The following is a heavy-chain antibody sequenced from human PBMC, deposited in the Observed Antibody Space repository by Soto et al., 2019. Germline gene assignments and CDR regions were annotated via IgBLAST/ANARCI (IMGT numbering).Heavy chain of an antibody. D-gene: IGHD3-10*01. CDR2: IYYSGST. J-gene: IGHJ4*02. Sequence: PSETLSLTCTVSGGSISSGGYYWSWIRQHPGKGLEWIGYIYYSGSTYYNPSLKSRVTISVDTSKNQFSLKLSSVTAADTAVHYCARVSGTYGSGSRIDNWGQGTLVTVSS. CDR3: ARVSGTYGSGSRIDN. CDR1: GGSISSGGYY. V-gene: IGHV4-31*03.